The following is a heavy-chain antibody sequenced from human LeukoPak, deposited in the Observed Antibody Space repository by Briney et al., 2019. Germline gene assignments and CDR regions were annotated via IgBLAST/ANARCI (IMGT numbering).Heavy chain of an antibody. CDR1: GGSISSYY. V-gene: IGHV4-59*12. J-gene: IGHJ6*03. CDR2: IYYSGST. D-gene: IGHD5-24*01. Sequence: PSETLSLTCTVSGGSISSYYWSWIRQPPGKGLEWIGYIYYSGSTNYNPSLKSRVTISVDTSKNQFSLKLSSVTAADTAVYYCARRGVEMATIWSAGYYYYYYMDVWGKGTTVTISS. CDR3: ARRGVEMATIWSAGYYYYYYMDV.